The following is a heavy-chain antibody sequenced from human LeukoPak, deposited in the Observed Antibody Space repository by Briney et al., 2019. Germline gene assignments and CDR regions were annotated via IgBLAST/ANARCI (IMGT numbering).Heavy chain of an antibody. D-gene: IGHD3-10*01. Sequence: SGPTLVKPTQTVTLTCTFSGFSLRNSGVGVGWIRQPPVKALEWLALIYLDDDKRYSPSPKSRLTITKDTSKKQVVLTMTKMDPVDTATYYCAHGEYYYGSGSWILNWFDPWGQGTRVTVSS. J-gene: IGHJ5*02. CDR1: GFSLRNSGVG. CDR2: IYLDDDK. CDR3: AHGEYYYGSGSWILNWFDP. V-gene: IGHV2-5*02.